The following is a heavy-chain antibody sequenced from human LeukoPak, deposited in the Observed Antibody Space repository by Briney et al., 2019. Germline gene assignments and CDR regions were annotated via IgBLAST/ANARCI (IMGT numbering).Heavy chain of an antibody. V-gene: IGHV4-59*12. CDR2: IYYSGNT. CDR3: ARGRYNWNDAWFDP. J-gene: IGHJ5*02. CDR1: GGSISSYY. Sequence: PSETLSLTCTVSGGSISSYYWTWIRQPPGKGLEWIGYIYYSGNTNYNPSLKSRVTISVDTSKNQFSLKLSSVAAADTAVYYCARGRYNWNDAWFDPWGQGTLVTVSS. D-gene: IGHD1-1*01.